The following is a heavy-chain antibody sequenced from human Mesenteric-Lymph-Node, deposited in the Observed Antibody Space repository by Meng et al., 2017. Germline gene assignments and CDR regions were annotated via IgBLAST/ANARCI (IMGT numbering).Heavy chain of an antibody. CDR2: INHSGST. V-gene: IGHV4-34*01. Sequence: ESLKISCAASGFTFSSYAMHWVRQAPGKGLEWIGEINHSGSTNYNPSLKSRVTISVDTSKNQFSLKLSSVTAADTSVYYCARSYGSGSYYIGTPNWFDPWGQGTLVTVSS. CDR3: ARSYGSGSYYIGTPNWFDP. J-gene: IGHJ5*02. D-gene: IGHD3-10*01. CDR1: GFTFSSYA.